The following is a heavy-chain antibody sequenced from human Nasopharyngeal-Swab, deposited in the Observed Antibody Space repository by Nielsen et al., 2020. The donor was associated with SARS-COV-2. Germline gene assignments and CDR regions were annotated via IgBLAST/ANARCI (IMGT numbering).Heavy chain of an antibody. D-gene: IGHD3-10*01. Sequence: SETLSLTCTVSGGSISSYYWSWIRQPPGKGLEWIGYIYYSGSTNYNPPLKSRVTISVDTSKNQFSLKLSSVTAADTAVYYCATRGPYGSGSYPLDYWGQGTLVTVSS. V-gene: IGHV4-59*12. CDR2: IYYSGST. CDR1: GGSISSYY. J-gene: IGHJ4*02. CDR3: ATRGPYGSGSYPLDY.